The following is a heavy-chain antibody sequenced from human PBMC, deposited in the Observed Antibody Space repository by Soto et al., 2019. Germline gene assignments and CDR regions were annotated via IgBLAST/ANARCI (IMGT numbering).Heavy chain of an antibody. CDR1: GFTFSSYA. J-gene: IGHJ6*02. Sequence: GGSLRLSCAASGFTFSSYAMHWVRQAPGKGLEWVAVISYDGSNKYYADSVKGRFTISRDNSKNTLYLQMNSLRAEDTAVYYCARDHRREGSSSWLIPRIHYYYYGMDVWGQGTTVTVSS. CDR2: ISYDGSNK. D-gene: IGHD6-13*01. CDR3: ARDHRREGSSSWLIPRIHYYYYGMDV. V-gene: IGHV3-30-3*01.